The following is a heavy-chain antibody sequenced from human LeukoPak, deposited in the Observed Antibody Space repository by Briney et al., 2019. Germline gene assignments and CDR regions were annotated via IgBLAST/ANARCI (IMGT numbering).Heavy chain of an antibody. Sequence: PGGSLRLSCAASGFTVGNNYMNWVRQAPGKGLEWVSLIYSDGSTYYADSVRGRFTISRDNSENTLYLQMNSLRVEDTAMYYCARDPPAVASNTYGWGQGTLVTVSS. D-gene: IGHD6-13*01. CDR1: GFTVGNNY. CDR2: IYSDGST. CDR3: ARDPPAVASNTYG. V-gene: IGHV3-66*01. J-gene: IGHJ4*02.